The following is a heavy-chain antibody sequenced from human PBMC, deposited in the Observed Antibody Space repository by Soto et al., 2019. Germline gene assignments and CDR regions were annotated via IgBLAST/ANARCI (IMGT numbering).Heavy chain of an antibody. J-gene: IGHJ6*02. CDR2: IIPIFDTA. CDR3: ARTPVDTAPPKSYGMDV. CDR1: GGTFSSYG. V-gene: IGHV1-69*06. D-gene: IGHD5-18*01. Sequence: QVQLVQSGAEVKKPGSSVKVSCKTSGGTFSSYGINWVRQAPGQGLEWMGGIIPIFDTANYAQKFQGRVTNTADKSTSTAYLAVSSLRSEDTAVYYCARTPVDTAPPKSYGMDVWGQGTTVTVSS.